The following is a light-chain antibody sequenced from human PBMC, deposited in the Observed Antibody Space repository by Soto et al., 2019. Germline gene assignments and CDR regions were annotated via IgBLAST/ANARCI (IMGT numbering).Light chain of an antibody. Sequence: EIVMTQSPATLSVSPGERATLSCRASQTVNSNLAWYQQKPGQAPRLLISGASTRATGIPVRFTGSGSGTEFTLTISSLQSEDFATYYCQQYNSYWTFGQGTKVEIK. V-gene: IGKV3D-15*01. J-gene: IGKJ1*01. CDR3: QQYNSYWT. CDR2: GAS. CDR1: QTVNSN.